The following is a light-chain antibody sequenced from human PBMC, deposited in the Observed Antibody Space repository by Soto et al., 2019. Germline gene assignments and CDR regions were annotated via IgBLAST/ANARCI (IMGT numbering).Light chain of an antibody. V-gene: IGLV2-11*01. CDR1: SSDVGNYNY. CDR2: DVT. J-gene: IGLJ3*02. CDR3: CSYAGRYTWV. Sequence: QSVLTQPRSVSGSPGQSVTISCTGTSSDVGNYNYVSWYQQHPDKAPKLMIYDVTKRPSGVPDRFSASKSGNTASLTISGLQAEDEADYYCCSYAGRYTWVFGGGTKLTVL.